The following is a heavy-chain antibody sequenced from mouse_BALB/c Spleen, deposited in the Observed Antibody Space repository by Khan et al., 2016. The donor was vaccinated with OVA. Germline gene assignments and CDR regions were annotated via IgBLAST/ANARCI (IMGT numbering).Heavy chain of an antibody. D-gene: IGHD2-14*01. V-gene: IGHV1-4*01. Sequence: VQLQQSGAELTRPGASVKMSCKASGYTFTSYTMHWVKQRPGQGLEWIGYINPVSDYTNYNQNFKDKATLTADKSSSTAYMHLRSLTSEDSAVYYCAKEGAYYRSDGWFAYWDQGTLVTVST. CDR2: INPVSDYT. CDR1: GYTFTSYT. CDR3: AKEGAYYRSDGWFAY. J-gene: IGHJ3*01.